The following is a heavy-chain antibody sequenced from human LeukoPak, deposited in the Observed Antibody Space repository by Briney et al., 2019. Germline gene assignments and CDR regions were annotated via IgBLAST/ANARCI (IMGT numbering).Heavy chain of an antibody. Sequence: PSQTLSLTCTVSGGSITSGIYYWNWIRQPAGTGLEWIGRIYTSGSTNYNPSLKSRVTISVDTSKNQFSLKLSSVTDADTAVYYCATTPLTEEHAFDIWGQGTLVTVSS. J-gene: IGHJ3*02. CDR2: IYTSGST. V-gene: IGHV4-61*02. CDR1: GGSITSGIYY. CDR3: ATTPLTEEHAFDI. D-gene: IGHD7-27*01.